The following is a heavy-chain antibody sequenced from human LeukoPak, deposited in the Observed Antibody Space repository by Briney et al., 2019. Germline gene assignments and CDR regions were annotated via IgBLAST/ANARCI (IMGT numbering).Heavy chain of an antibody. V-gene: IGHV3-23*01. Sequence: GGSLRLSCAASGFTFSSYAMNWVRQAPGKGLEWVSAITTTGAGTFYADSVKGRFTISRDNSKNTLFLQMNSLRADDTAVYYCARGSYPLPNDYWGQGTLVTVSS. CDR3: ARGSYPLPNDY. D-gene: IGHD1-26*01. CDR1: GFTFSSYA. J-gene: IGHJ4*02. CDR2: ITTTGAGT.